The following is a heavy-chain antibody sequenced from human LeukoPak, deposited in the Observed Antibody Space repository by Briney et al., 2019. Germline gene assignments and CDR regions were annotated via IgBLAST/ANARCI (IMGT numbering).Heavy chain of an antibody. Sequence: GASVKLSCKASGGTFSSYAISWVRQAPGQGLEWMGGIIPIFGTANYAQKFQGRVTITADESTSTAYMELSSLRSEDTAVYYCASWTSTDGGNFDYWGQGTLVTVSS. CDR3: ASWTSTDGGNFDY. D-gene: IGHD2-15*01. V-gene: IGHV1-69*13. CDR2: IIPIFGTA. J-gene: IGHJ4*02. CDR1: GGTFSSYA.